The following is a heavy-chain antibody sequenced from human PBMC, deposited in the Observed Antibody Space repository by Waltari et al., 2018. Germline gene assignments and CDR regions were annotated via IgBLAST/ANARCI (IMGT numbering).Heavy chain of an antibody. CDR3: ARDLDYYDSSGYSYYYYGMDV. CDR1: GFTFSSYA. Sequence: QVQLVESGGGVVQPGRSLRLSCAASGFTFSSYAMHWVRQAPGKGLEWVAVISYDGSNKYDADAVKGRFTISRDNSKNTLYLQMNSLRAEDTAVYYCARDLDYYDSSGYSYYYYGMDVWGQGTTVTVSS. V-gene: IGHV3-30*01. CDR2: ISYDGSNK. J-gene: IGHJ6*02. D-gene: IGHD3-22*01.